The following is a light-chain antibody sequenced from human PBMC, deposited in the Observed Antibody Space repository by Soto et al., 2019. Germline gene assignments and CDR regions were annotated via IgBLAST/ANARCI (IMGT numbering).Light chain of an antibody. V-gene: IGKV1-39*01. J-gene: IGKJ5*01. CDR2: AAS. Sequence: DRHMTQSPSSVSESVGDIVSITCRASQDIGDWLAWYQQKPGKAPKLLIYAASSLQSGVPSRFSGSGSGTGFTLTITSLQPEDSATYHCQQSYITPLTFGQGTRLEIK. CDR1: QDIGDW. CDR3: QQSYITPLT.